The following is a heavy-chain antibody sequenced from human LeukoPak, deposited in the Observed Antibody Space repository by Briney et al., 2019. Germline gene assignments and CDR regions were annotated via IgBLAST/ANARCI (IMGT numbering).Heavy chain of an antibody. CDR1: GESFTGYY. CDR3: ARSEPIKWFGELLLHYYFDY. D-gene: IGHD3-10*01. CDR2: INHSGSI. J-gene: IGHJ4*02. V-gene: IGHV4-34*01. Sequence: PSETLSLTCAVYGESFTGYYWSWIRQTPGKGLEWIGEINHSGSINYSPSLKSRVTISVDTSKNQFSLKLSSVTAADTAVYYCARSEPIKWFGELLLHYYFDYWGQGTLVTVSS.